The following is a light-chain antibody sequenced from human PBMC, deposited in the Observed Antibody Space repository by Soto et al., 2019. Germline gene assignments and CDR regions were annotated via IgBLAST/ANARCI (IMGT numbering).Light chain of an antibody. J-gene: IGKJ1*01. CDR1: QGISSW. Sequence: DIQMTQSPSSVSASVGDRVTITCRSSQGISSWLAWYQQKPGKAPKLLIYAASSLQSGVTSRFSGSGSGTDFILTISSLQPDDFAKYDCQHTNIFPGTFGQGTKVEIK. CDR2: AAS. V-gene: IGKV1-12*01. CDR3: QHTNIFPGT.